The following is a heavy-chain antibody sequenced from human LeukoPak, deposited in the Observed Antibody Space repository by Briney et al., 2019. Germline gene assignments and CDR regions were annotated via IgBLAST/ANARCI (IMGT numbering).Heavy chain of an antibody. V-gene: IGHV4-59*01. CDR1: GGSISSYY. Sequence: SETLSLTCTVSGGSISSYYWSWIRQPPGKGLEWIGYIYYSGSTNYNPSLKSRVTISVDTSKNQFSLKLSSVTAEDTAVYYCARDGPPPYDSSVQYYFDYWGQGTLVTVSS. CDR2: IYYSGST. D-gene: IGHD3-22*01. J-gene: IGHJ4*02. CDR3: ARDGPPPYDSSVQYYFDY.